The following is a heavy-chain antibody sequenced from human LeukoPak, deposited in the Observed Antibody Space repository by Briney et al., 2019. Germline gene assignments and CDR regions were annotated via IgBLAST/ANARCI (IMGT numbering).Heavy chain of an antibody. CDR1: GGSISSYY. V-gene: IGHV4-59*01. D-gene: IGHD5-24*01. J-gene: IGHJ3*02. CDR2: IYYSGST. Sequence: SETLSLTCTVSGGSISSYYWSWIRQPPGKGLEWIGYIYYSGSTNYNPSLKSRVTISVDTSKNQFSLKLSSVTAADTAVYYCARDTGDGYNLGDAFDIWGQGTMVTVSS. CDR3: ARDTGDGYNLGDAFDI.